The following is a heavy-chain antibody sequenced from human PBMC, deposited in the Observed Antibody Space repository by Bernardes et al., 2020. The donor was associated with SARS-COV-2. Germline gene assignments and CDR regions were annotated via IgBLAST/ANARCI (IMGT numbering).Heavy chain of an antibody. V-gene: IGHV3-33*01. D-gene: IGHD3-22*01. CDR1: GFTFSNYA. Sequence: GGSLRLSCATSGFTFSNYAIHWVRRAPGKGLQWVAVIWYDGSNKYYGDSVKGRFTISRDNSKNTLYLQMNSLRVEDTAVYYCARADSSGYSGVDYWGQGTLVTVSS. J-gene: IGHJ4*02. CDR3: ARADSSGYSGVDY. CDR2: IWYDGSNK.